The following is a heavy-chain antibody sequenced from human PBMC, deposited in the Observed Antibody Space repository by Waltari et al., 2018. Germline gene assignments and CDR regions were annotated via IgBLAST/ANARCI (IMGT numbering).Heavy chain of an antibody. V-gene: IGHV3-49*04. CDR3: TRVRGLLLVAATYFDD. CDR2: IRSKAYGETT. CDR1: AFTFGDYG. J-gene: IGHJ4*02. Sequence: EVQLVESGGALVQPGRSLRLSCTAPAFTFGDYGMGWVRQAPGKGLEWVSFIRSKAYGETTEYAASVKGRFIVSRDDSKSIAYLQMNSLSAEDTAVYYCTRVRGLLLVAATYFDDWGQGTLVTVSS. D-gene: IGHD2-15*01.